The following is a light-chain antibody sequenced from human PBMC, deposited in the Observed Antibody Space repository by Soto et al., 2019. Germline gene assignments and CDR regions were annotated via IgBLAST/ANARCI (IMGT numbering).Light chain of an antibody. CDR2: GAS. CDR1: QSVGTY. J-gene: IGKJ1*01. Sequence: EIVLTQSPGTLSLSPGERATLSCRASQSVGTYLAWYQQKPGQAPRLLIYGASSWATGVPDRFSGSGSGTDFTLTISRLEPEDFAMFYCQQCGGSPTFGQGTKVDIK. V-gene: IGKV3-20*01. CDR3: QQCGGSPT.